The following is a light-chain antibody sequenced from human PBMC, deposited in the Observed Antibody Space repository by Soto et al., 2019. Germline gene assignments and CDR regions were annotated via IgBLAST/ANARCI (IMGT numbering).Light chain of an antibody. CDR2: DAS. CDR1: QTVRNNY. CDR3: QQCGGSPLFS. Sequence: EFVLTQSLGTLSLSPGERATLSCRASQTVRNNYLAWYQQKPGQAPRLLIYDASSRATGIPDRFSGGGSGTDFTLTISRLEPEDSAVYYCQQCGGSPLFSFGPGTRVDI. J-gene: IGKJ3*01. V-gene: IGKV3-20*01.